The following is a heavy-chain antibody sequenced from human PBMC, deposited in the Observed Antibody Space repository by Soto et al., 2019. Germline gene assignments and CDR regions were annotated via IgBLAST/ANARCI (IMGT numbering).Heavy chain of an antibody. CDR3: TRVRSSTWGLDALDI. J-gene: IGHJ3*02. CDR2: ISYDGSNK. Sequence: GASLRLSCEASGFTFSSYGMHWVRQAPGEGLEWVAVISYDGSNKYYADSVKGRFTISRDNSKNTLYLQMTSLETEDTALYYCTRVRSSTWGLDALDIWGQGIMVTVSS. CDR1: GFTFSSYG. V-gene: IGHV3-30*03. D-gene: IGHD6-13*01.